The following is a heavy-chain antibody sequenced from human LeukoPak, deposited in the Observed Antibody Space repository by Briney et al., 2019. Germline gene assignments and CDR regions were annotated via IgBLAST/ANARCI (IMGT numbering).Heavy chain of an antibody. CDR2: IYSGGST. CDR3: ARDWAEGLDF. J-gene: IGHJ4*02. CDR1: GGSFSGYY. V-gene: IGHV4-4*07. Sequence: SETLSLTCAVYGGSFSGYYWSWIRQPAGKGLEWIGRIYSGGSTNYSPSLKSRVTVSVDTSKNELSLKLTSVTAADTAVYYCARDWAEGLDFWGQGTLVTVSS. D-gene: IGHD3-16*01.